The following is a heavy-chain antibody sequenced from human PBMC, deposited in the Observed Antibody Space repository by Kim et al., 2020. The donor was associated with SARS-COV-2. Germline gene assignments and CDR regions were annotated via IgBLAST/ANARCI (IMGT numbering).Heavy chain of an antibody. Sequence: SETLSLTCAVYGGSFSGYYWSWIRQPPGKGLEWIGEINHSGSTNYNPSLKSRVTISVDTSKNQFSLKLSSVTAADTAVYYCARAVAGFRPAYYYGMDVWG. V-gene: IGHV4-34*01. CDR3: ARAVAGFRPAYYYGMDV. D-gene: IGHD6-19*01. J-gene: IGHJ6*01. CDR1: GGSFSGYY. CDR2: INHSGST.